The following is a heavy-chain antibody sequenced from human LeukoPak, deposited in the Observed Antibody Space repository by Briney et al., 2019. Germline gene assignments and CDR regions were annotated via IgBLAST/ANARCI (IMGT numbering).Heavy chain of an antibody. CDR2: ISSSSSTI. CDR1: GFTFSSYS. CDR3: AKSSSWYYFDY. J-gene: IGHJ4*02. D-gene: IGHD6-13*01. Sequence: GGSLRLSCAASGFTFSSYSMNWVRRAPGKGLEWVSYISSSSSTIYYADSVKGRFTISRDNAKNSLYLQMNSLRAEDTAVYYCAKSSSWYYFDYWGQGTLVTVSS. V-gene: IGHV3-48*04.